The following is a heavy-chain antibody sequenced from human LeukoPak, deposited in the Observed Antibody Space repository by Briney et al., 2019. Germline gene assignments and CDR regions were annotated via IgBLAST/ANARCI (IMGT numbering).Heavy chain of an antibody. CDR2: ISSSSSYI. CDR1: GFTFSSYS. V-gene: IGHV3-21*04. J-gene: IGHJ3*02. D-gene: IGHD1-26*01. Sequence: PGGSLRLSCAASGFTFSSYSMNWVRQAPGKGLEWVSSISSSSSYIYYADSVKGRFTISRDNAKNSLYLQMNSLRAEDTALYHCAIGWELPDAFDIWGQGTMVTVSS. CDR3: AIGWELPDAFDI.